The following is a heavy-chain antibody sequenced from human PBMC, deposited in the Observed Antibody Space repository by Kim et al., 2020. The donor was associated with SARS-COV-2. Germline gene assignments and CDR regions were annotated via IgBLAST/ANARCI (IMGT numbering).Heavy chain of an antibody. CDR1: GYTLTELS. J-gene: IGHJ6*04. Sequence: ASVKVSCKVSGYTLTELSMHWVRQAPGKGLEWMGGFDPEDGETIYAQKFQGRVTMTEDTSTDTAYMELSSLRSEDTAVYYCATAPVVVGATLSDYYYYGMDFWGKGTTVTVSS. CDR3: ATAPVVVGATLSDYYYYGMDF. D-gene: IGHD1-26*01. CDR2: FDPEDGET. V-gene: IGHV1-24*01.